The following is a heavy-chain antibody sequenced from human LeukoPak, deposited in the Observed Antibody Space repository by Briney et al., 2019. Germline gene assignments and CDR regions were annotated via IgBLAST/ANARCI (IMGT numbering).Heavy chain of an antibody. V-gene: IGHV4-4*02. CDR1: GGSISSSNW. J-gene: IGHJ3*02. Sequence: PSETLSLTCAVSGGSISSSNWWSWVRQPPGEGLEWIGEIYDSGSTNYNPSLKSRVTISVDKSKTQFSLKLSSVTAADTAVYYCAIDLLEWPDAFDIWGQGTMVTVSS. D-gene: IGHD3-3*01. CDR3: AIDLLEWPDAFDI. CDR2: IYDSGST.